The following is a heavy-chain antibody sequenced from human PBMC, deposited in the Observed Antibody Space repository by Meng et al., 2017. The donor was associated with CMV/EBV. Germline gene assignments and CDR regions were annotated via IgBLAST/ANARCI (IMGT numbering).Heavy chain of an antibody. J-gene: IGHJ4*02. CDR2: INPSGGST. CDR3: ARAEGSTYYYGSGSSNDFDY. V-gene: IGHV1-46*01. CDR1: GYTFTSYY. Sequence: ASVKVSCKASGYTFTSYYMHWVRQAPGQGLEWMGIINPSGGSTSYAQKFQGRVTMTRDTSTSTAYMELSRLRSDDTAVYYCARAEGSTYYYGSGSSNDFDYWGQGTLVTVSS. D-gene: IGHD3-10*01.